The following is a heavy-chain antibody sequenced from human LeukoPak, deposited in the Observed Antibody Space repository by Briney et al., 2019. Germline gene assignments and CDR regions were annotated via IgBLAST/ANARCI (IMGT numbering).Heavy chain of an antibody. CDR2: IHSTSGSI. V-gene: IGHV3-48*01. D-gene: IGHD6-13*01. Sequence: GGSLRLSCAASGFSFSSYHMNWVRQAPGKGLEWISYIHSTSGSINYADSVKGRFTISRDNAKNSLYLQMNSLRAEDTAVYYCANSMDSSSWYVYYYGMDVWGQGTTVTVSS. CDR3: ANSMDSSSWYVYYYGMDV. J-gene: IGHJ6*02. CDR1: GFSFSSYH.